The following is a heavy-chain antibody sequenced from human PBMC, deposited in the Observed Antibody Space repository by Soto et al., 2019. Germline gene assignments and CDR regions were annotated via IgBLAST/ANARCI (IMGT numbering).Heavy chain of an antibody. J-gene: IGHJ4*02. CDR1: GFTFSSYG. V-gene: IGHV3-30*18. D-gene: IGHD4-17*01. CDR3: AKESHDYGDYEFDY. CDR2: ISYDGSNK. Sequence: GGSLRLSCAASGFTFSSYGMHWVRQAPGKGLEWVAVISYDGSNKYYVDSVKGRFTISRDNSKNTLYLQMNSLRAEDTAVYYCAKESHDYGDYEFDYWGQGTLVTVSS.